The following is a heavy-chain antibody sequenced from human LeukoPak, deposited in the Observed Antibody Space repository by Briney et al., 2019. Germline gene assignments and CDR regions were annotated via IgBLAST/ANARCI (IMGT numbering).Heavy chain of an antibody. V-gene: IGHV4-39*07. CDR2: IYYSGST. CDR1: GGSISSNSYY. D-gene: IGHD6-19*01. Sequence: PSETLSLTCAVSGGSISSNSYYWGWIRQPPGKGLEWIGRIYYSGSTYYNPSLKSRVTMSLDTSKNQFSLKVSSVTAADTALYYCARSPYSSGPYYYYYMDVWGKGTTVTISS. CDR3: ARSPYSSGPYYYYYMDV. J-gene: IGHJ6*03.